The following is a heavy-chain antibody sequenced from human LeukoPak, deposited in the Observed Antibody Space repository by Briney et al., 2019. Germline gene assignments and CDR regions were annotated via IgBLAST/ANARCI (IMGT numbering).Heavy chain of an antibody. Sequence: SETLSLTCTVSGGSISSSSYYWGWIRQPPGKGLEWIGSIYYSGSTYYNPSLKSRVTISVDTSKNQFSLKPSSVTAADTAVYYCARDKAHYDILTGYYLGYYYMDVWGKGTTVTISS. CDR2: IYYSGST. CDR3: ARDKAHYDILTGYYLGYYYMDV. CDR1: GGSISSSSYY. D-gene: IGHD3-9*01. V-gene: IGHV4-39*07. J-gene: IGHJ6*03.